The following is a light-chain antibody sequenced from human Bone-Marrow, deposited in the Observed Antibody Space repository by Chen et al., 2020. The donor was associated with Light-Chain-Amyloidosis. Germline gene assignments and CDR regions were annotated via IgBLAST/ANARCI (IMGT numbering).Light chain of an antibody. Sequence: EIVLTQSPGTLSLSPGEGANLSCRASQTISSSYLTWYQQKFGQAPRLLIYGSSSRATGIPDRFTGSGSGTDVTRTINRLEPEDFAMDYCQQYGTSPLTFGGGTKVEIK. J-gene: IGKJ4*01. CDR1: QTISSSY. CDR3: QQYGTSPLT. CDR2: GSS. V-gene: IGKV3-20*01.